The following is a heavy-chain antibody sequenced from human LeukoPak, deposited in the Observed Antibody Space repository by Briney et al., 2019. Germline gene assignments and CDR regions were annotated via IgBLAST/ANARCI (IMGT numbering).Heavy chain of an antibody. Sequence: GGSLRLSCAASGFTFSSYWMSWVRQAPEKGLEWVANIKQDGSEKYYVDSVKGRFTISRDNAKNSLYLQMNSLRAEDTAVYYCARWGHYDFWSGYPIYFDYWGQGTLVTVSS. CDR1: GFTFSSYW. CDR2: IKQDGSEK. CDR3: ARWGHYDFWSGYPIYFDY. D-gene: IGHD3-3*01. J-gene: IGHJ4*02. V-gene: IGHV3-7*01.